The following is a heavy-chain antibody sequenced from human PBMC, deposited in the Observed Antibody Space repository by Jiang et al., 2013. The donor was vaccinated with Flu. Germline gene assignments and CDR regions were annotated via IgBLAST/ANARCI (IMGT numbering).Heavy chain of an antibody. CDR1: GDSVSSNSAA. Sequence: QTLSLTCAISGDSVSSNSAAWNWIRQSPSRGLEWLGRTYYRSKWYNDYAVSVKSRITINPDTSKNQFSLQLNSVTPEDTAVYYCARVHWRSGWYHAEYYFDYWGQGTLVTVSS. CDR3: ARVHWRSGWYHAEYYFDY. V-gene: IGHV6-1*01. CDR2: TYYRSKWYN. J-gene: IGHJ4*02. D-gene: IGHD6-19*01.